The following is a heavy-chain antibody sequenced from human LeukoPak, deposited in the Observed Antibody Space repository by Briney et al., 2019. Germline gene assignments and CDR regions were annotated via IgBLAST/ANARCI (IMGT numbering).Heavy chain of an antibody. V-gene: IGHV3-66*01. CDR3: ARGSTAVADFDY. Sequence: PGRSLRLSCAASGFTFNNYGMHWVRQAPGKGLEWVSVIYRGGSTYYADSVKGRFTISRDNSKNTLYLQMNSLRAEDTAVYYCARGSTAVADFDYWGQGTLVTVSS. J-gene: IGHJ4*02. CDR1: GFTFNNYG. D-gene: IGHD6-19*01. CDR2: IYRGGST.